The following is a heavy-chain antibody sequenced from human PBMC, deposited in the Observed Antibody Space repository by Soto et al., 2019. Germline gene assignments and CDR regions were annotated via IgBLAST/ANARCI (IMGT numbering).Heavy chain of an antibody. CDR2: ISGSGGST. V-gene: IGHV3-23*01. Sequence: EVQLLESGGGLVRPGESLRLSCTTSGFTFNNYAMNWVRQAPGKGLEWVSFISGSGGSTYYADSVKGRFTISRDNSKNTLYLQMNSLRAEDTAVYYCAKIPSGCSSTSCYENWFDPWGQGTLVTVSS. J-gene: IGHJ5*02. D-gene: IGHD2-2*01. CDR1: GFTFNNYA. CDR3: AKIPSGCSSTSCYENWFDP.